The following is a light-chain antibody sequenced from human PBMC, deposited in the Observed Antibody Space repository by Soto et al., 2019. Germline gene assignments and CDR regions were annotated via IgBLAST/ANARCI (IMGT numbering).Light chain of an antibody. CDR1: QTVRSSY. Sequence: IFLTQSPGSLSLSSGDRATLSCRASQTVRSSYLAWYQQRPGQAPKLLIYGAFNRAIGIPDRFSGSESGRDYNLTSIRLDPEDSALYYCQQYGDSITFGGGTKVEIK. CDR3: QQYGDSIT. V-gene: IGKV3-20*01. J-gene: IGKJ4*01. CDR2: GAF.